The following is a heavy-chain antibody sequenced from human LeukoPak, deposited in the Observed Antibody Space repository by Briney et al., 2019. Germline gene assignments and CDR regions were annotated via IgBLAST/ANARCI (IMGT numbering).Heavy chain of an antibody. D-gene: IGHD6-19*01. CDR2: IKQDGSEK. CDR1: GFPFSSHW. V-gene: IGHV3-7*01. J-gene: IGHJ4*02. Sequence: GGSLRLSCAASGFPFSSHWLSWFRPSPGKGLEWVANIKQDGSEKYYVDSVKGRFTISRDNAKNSLYLQMNSLRAEDTAVYYCASGSGWVFEYWGQGTLVTVSS. CDR3: ASGSGWVFEY.